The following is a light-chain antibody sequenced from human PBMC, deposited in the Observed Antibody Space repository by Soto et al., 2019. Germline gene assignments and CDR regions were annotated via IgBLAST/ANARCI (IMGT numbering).Light chain of an antibody. CDR1: QSVSSY. J-gene: IGKJ4*01. CDR2: DAS. Sequence: EIVLTQSPATLSLSPGERATLSCRASQSVSSYLAWYQQKPGQAPRLLIYDASNRATGIPVRFSGSGSGTDFTLTISSLEPEVFAVYYCQQRSNWLTFGGGTKVEIK. CDR3: QQRSNWLT. V-gene: IGKV3-11*01.